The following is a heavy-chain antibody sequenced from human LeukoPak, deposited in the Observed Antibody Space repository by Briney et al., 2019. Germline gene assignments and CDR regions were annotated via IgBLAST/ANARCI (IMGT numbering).Heavy chain of an antibody. D-gene: IGHD6-25*01. CDR1: VGTFSSYA. V-gene: IGHV1-69*04. Sequence: SSVNVSCKASVGTFSSYAISWVRPAPGQGLEWMGRIIPILGIANYAQEFQGRVTITADESTSTAYMELSSLRSEDTDVYYYAREARIAAAGTSDWFDPWGQGTLVTVSS. CDR2: IIPILGIA. J-gene: IGHJ5*02. CDR3: AREARIAAAGTSDWFDP.